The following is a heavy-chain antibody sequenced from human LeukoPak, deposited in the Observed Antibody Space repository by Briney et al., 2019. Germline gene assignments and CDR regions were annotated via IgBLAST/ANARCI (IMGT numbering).Heavy chain of an antibody. D-gene: IGHD1-26*01. CDR3: AKSGGSGLIDY. J-gene: IGHJ4*02. CDR2: IYYSGST. Sequence: SETLSLTCTVSGGSISSSSYYWGWIRQPPGTGLEWIGSIYYSGSTYYNPSLKSRVTISVDTSKNQFSLKLSSVTAADTAVYYCAKSGGSGLIDYWGQGTLVTVSS. CDR1: GGSISSSSYY. V-gene: IGHV4-39*01.